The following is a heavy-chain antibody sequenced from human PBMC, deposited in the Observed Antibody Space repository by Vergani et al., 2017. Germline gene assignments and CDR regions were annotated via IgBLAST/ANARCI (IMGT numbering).Heavy chain of an antibody. CDR3: ARDGARRDTAMVREFDY. D-gene: IGHD5-18*01. J-gene: IGHJ4*02. V-gene: IGHV1-46*01. CDR2: INPSGGST. Sequence: QVQLVQSGAEVKKPGASVKVSCKASGYTFTSYYMHWLRQAPGQGLEWMGIINPSGGSTSYAQKFQGRVTMTRDTSTSTVYMELSSLRSEDTAVYYCARDGARRDTAMVREFDYWGQGTLVTVSS. CDR1: GYTFTSYY.